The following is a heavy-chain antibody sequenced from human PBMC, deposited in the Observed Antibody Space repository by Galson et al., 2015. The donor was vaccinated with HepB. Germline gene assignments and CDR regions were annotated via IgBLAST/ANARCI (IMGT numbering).Heavy chain of an antibody. CDR1: DGSISSYY. CDR2: IYYSGST. Sequence: ETLSLTCTVSDGSISSYYWSWIRQPPGKGLEWIGYIYYSGSTNYNPSLKSRVTISVDTSKNQFSLKLSSVTAADTAVYYCARHGLLGYYYYGMDVWGQGTTVTVSS. CDR3: ARHGLLGYYYYGMDV. D-gene: IGHD2-15*01. J-gene: IGHJ6*02. V-gene: IGHV4-59*08.